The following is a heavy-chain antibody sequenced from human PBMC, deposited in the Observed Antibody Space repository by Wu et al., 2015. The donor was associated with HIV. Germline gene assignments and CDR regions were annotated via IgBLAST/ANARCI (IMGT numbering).Heavy chain of an antibody. V-gene: IGHV1-2*02. D-gene: IGHD4-17*01. CDR1: GYTFTGYY. J-gene: IGHJ3*02. CDR3: ARVSVTTSFGDAFDI. Sequence: QVQLVQSGAEVKKPGASVKVSCKASGYTFTGYYMHWVRQAPGQGLEWMGWINPNSGGTNYAQKFQGRVTMTRDTSISTAYMELSRLRSDDTAVYYCARVSVTTSFGDAFDIWGQGTMVIVS. CDR2: INPNSGGT.